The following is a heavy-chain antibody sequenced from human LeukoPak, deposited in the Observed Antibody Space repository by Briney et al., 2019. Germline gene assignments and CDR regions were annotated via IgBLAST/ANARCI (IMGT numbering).Heavy chain of an antibody. CDR1: GFTFSNYW. Sequence: GGSLRLSCAAFGFTFSNYWIYWVRQAPEKGLVWVSGISPDGRETRYADSVKGRFTISRDNAKNTLYLQMNSLRADDTAVYYCASYNWVYDVDYWGEGTLVTVSS. CDR2: ISPDGRET. CDR3: ASYNWVYDVDY. D-gene: IGHD1-20*01. V-gene: IGHV3-74*01. J-gene: IGHJ4*02.